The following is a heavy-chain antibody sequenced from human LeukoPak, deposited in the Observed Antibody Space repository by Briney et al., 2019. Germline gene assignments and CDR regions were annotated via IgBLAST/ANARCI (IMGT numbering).Heavy chain of an antibody. CDR2: IKQDGSEK. J-gene: IGHJ6*03. D-gene: IGHD5-24*01. CDR1: GFTFSSYW. V-gene: IGHV3-7*01. Sequence: GGSLRLSCAASGFTFSSYWMSWVRQAPGKGLEWVANIKQDGSEKYYVDSVKGRLTISRDNAKNSLYLQMNSLRAEDTAVYYCARDGMATITPNDYYYYMDVWGKGTTVTVSS. CDR3: ARDGMATITPNDYYYYMDV.